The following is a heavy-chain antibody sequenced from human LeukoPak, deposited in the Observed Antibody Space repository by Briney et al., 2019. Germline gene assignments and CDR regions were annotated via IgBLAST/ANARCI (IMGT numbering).Heavy chain of an antibody. V-gene: IGHV3-23*01. D-gene: IGHD3-22*01. Sequence: PGGSLRLSCAASGFTFSSYAMNWVRQAPGKGLEWVSAISGSGVSTYYADSVKGRFTISRDNSKNTLFLQMNSLRAEDTAVYYCARDPGYYDSSGYKYYFDYWGQGTLVTVSS. J-gene: IGHJ4*02. CDR2: ISGSGVST. CDR1: GFTFSSYA. CDR3: ARDPGYYDSSGYKYYFDY.